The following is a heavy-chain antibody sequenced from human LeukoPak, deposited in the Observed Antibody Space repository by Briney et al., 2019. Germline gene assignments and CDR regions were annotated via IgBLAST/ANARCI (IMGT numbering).Heavy chain of an antibody. D-gene: IGHD2-15*01. CDR1: GFTFSSYW. CDR2: ISNNGGYT. J-gene: IGHJ4*02. Sequence: GGSLRLSCEASGFTFSSYWMSWVRQAPGKGLEWVSAISNNGGYTYYADSVQGRFTISRDNSKSTLCLHMNSLRAEDTAVYYCAKQLGYCSDGSCYFPYWGQGTLVTVSS. CDR3: AKQLGYCSDGSCYFPY. V-gene: IGHV3-23*01.